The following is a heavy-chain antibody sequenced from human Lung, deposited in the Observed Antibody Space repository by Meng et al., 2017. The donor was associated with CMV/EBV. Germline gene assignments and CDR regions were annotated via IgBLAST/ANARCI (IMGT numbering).Heavy chain of an antibody. CDR2: CDSGAT. CDR3: VRHIIVVPARGYGVDV. J-gene: IGHJ6*01. V-gene: IGHV4-38-2*01. CDR1: GPSTSSDYF. Sequence: SETLSLXCHVSGPSTSSDYFWGWVRQSPGTGLEWVGICDSGATFYNPSLKSRASISVDTSSNQSSLTLGSVTAADTAVYYCVRHIIVVPARGYGVDVWGQGTTVTFSS. D-gene: IGHD2-2*01.